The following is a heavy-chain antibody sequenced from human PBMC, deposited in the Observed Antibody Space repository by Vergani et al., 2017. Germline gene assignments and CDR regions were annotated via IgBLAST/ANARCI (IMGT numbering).Heavy chain of an antibody. CDR1: GGSISSYY. CDR2: IYYSGST. J-gene: IGHJ6*03. Sequence: QVQLQESGPGLVKPSETLSLTCTVSGGSISSYYWSWIRQPPGKGLEWIGYIYYSGSTNYNPSLKSRVTISVDTSKNQFSLKLSSVTAADTAVYYCARGEGSSWPNYYYYYYMDVWGKGTTVTVSS. CDR3: ARGEGSSWPNYYYYYYMDV. D-gene: IGHD6-13*01. V-gene: IGHV4-59*01.